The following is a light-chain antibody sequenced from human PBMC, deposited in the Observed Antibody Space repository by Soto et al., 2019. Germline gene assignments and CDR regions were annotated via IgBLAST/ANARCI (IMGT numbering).Light chain of an antibody. CDR2: GAS. CDR1: QSVSSSY. V-gene: IGKV3-20*01. J-gene: IGKJ1*01. Sequence: EIVLTQSPGTLSLSPGERATLSCRASQSVSSSYLAWYQQKPGQAPRLLIYGASSRATGIPDRFSGSGSGTDFTLTISRLEPEDFALYYCQHYGSSPKTFGHGTKV. CDR3: QHYGSSPKT.